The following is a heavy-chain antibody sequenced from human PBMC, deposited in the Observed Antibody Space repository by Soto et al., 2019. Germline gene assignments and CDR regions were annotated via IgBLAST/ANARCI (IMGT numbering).Heavy chain of an antibody. CDR2: IFSNDEK. J-gene: IGHJ6*03. Sequence: GSGPTLVNPTETLTLTCTVSGFSLSNARMGVSWIRQPPGKALEWLAHIFSNDEKSYSTSLKSRLTISKDTSKSQVVLTMTNMDPVDTATYYCARISLRFLEWLSAETSAYYYMDVWGKGTTVTVSS. V-gene: IGHV2-26*01. D-gene: IGHD3-3*01. CDR3: ARISLRFLEWLSAETSAYYYMDV. CDR1: GFSLSNARMG.